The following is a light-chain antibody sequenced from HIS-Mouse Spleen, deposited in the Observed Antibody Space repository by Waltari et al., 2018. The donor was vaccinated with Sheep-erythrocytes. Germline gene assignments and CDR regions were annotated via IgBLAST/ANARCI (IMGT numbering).Light chain of an antibody. J-gene: IGLJ3*02. V-gene: IGLV2-8*01. CDR1: SSDVGGYNY. Sequence: QSALTQPPSASGSPGQSVTISCTGTSSDVGGYNYVSWYQQHPGKAPKLMIYEVSKRPSWVPDRFSGSKSGNTASLTVSGLQAEDEADYYYSSYAGSNNWVFGGGTKLTVL. CDR3: SSYAGSNNWV. CDR2: EVS.